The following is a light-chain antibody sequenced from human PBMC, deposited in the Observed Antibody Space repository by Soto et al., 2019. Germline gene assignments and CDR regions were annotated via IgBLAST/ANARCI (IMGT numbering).Light chain of an antibody. CDR3: GSWDSSLSAYV. CDR2: DDN. Sequence: QSVLTQPPSVSAAPGQKVTISCSGSSSNIGGNSVSWYQQLPGTAPKLLIYDDNKRPSGIPDRFSGSKSGTSATLGITGFQTGDEADYYCGSWDSSLSAYVFGTGTKVA. V-gene: IGLV1-51*01. J-gene: IGLJ1*01. CDR1: SSNIGGNS.